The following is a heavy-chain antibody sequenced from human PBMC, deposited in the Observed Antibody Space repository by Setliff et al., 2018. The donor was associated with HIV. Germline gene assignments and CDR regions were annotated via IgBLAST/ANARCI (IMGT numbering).Heavy chain of an antibody. Sequence: GGSLRLSCAASGFTFSSCGMHWVRQAPGKGLEWVGTIWHDGSNKYYEDSVRERFTISRDNSKNTLYLQMTSLRPEDTAVYYCAKDRSTNMLVAAPFDHWGQGALVTVSS. CDR2: IWHDGSNK. D-gene: IGHD5-12*01. CDR3: AKDRSTNMLVAAPFDH. CDR1: GFTFSSCG. V-gene: IGHV3-30*02. J-gene: IGHJ4*02.